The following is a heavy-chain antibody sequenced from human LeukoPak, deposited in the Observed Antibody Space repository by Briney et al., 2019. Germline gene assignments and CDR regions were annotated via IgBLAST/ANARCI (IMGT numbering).Heavy chain of an antibody. D-gene: IGHD2-15*01. CDR3: ARHRYCSGGSCYPVAWFDP. V-gene: IGHV4-59*08. J-gene: IGHJ5*02. CDR1: GGSISSYY. Sequence: PSETPSLTCTVSGGSISSYYWSWIRQPPGKGLEWIGYIYYSGSTNYNPSLKSRVTISVDTSKNQFSLKLSSVTAADTAVYYCARHRYCSGGSCYPVAWFDPWGQGTLVTVSS. CDR2: IYYSGST.